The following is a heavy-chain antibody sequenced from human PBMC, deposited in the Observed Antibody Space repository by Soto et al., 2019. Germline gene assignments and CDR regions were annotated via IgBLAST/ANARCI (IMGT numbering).Heavy chain of an antibody. J-gene: IGHJ3*02. CDR2: IYSGGST. V-gene: IGHV3-53*04. Sequence: PGGSLRLSSAAAGFTVSSNYMSWVRQAPGKGLEWVSVIYSGGSTYYADSVKGRFTISRHNSKNTLYLQMNSLRAEDTAVYYCAREATYYYGSGNRQDAFDIWGQGTMVTVSS. CDR1: GFTVSSNY. D-gene: IGHD3-10*01. CDR3: AREATYYYGSGNRQDAFDI.